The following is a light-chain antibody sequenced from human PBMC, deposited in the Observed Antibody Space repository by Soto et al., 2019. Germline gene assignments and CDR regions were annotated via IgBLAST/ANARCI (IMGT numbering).Light chain of an antibody. J-gene: IGLJ1*01. V-gene: IGLV2-8*01. CDR3: SSYAGSNNYV. CDR2: EVS. Sequence: QSALTQPPSASGSPGQSVTISCIGTSSDIGGYNYVSWYQHHPGKAPKLMIFEVSKRPSGVPDRFSGSKSGNTASLTVSGLQAEDEAHYYCSSYAGSNNYVFGTGTKLTVL. CDR1: SSDIGGYNY.